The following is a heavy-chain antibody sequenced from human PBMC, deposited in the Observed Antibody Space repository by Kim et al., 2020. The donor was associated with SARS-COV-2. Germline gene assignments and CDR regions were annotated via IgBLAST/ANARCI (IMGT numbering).Heavy chain of an antibody. Sequence: GGSLRLSCAASGFNFNTYSMNWVRQAPGKGLEWVSYISSSTTTMYYADSVRGRFTISRDNAKNSLFLQMNSLREEDTAVYYCARCPLSMTMVRGMITTTLFSYYNMDAWGQGITVTVSS. CDR1: GFNFNTYS. CDR3: ARCPLSMTMVRGMITTTLFSYYNMDA. V-gene: IGHV3-48*02. J-gene: IGHJ6*02. CDR2: ISSSTTTM. D-gene: IGHD3-10*01.